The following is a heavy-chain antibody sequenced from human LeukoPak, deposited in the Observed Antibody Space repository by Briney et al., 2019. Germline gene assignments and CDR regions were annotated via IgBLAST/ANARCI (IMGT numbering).Heavy chain of an antibody. CDR1: GFTFSNAW. V-gene: IGHV3-15*07. CDR2: IKSKTDGGTT. CDR3: ATAIYYYAMDV. Sequence: GGSLRLSCTASGFTFSNAWMNWVRQAPGKGLEWVGRIKSKTDGGTTDYAAPVKGRFTISRDDSKNTLYLQMNGLKTEDTAVYYCATAIYYYAMDVWGQGTTVTVSS. J-gene: IGHJ6*02.